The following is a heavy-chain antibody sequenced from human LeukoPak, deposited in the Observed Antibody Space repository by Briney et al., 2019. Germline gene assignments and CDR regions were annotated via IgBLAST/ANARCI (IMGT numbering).Heavy chain of an antibody. V-gene: IGHV4-4*07. D-gene: IGHD6-19*01. J-gene: IGHJ4*02. CDR2: IYSSGST. CDR1: GGFISRQY. CDR3: ARCSSGCLFDY. Sequence: SETLSLTCTVSGGFISRQYWGWVRQPAGKGLEWIGRIYSSGSTTYNSSLNSRVTMSVDTSKNHFSLKLSSVTAADTAVYYCARCSSGCLFDYWGQGILVTVSS.